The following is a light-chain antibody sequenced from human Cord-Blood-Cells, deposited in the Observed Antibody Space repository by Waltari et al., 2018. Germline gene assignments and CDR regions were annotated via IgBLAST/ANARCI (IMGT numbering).Light chain of an antibody. CDR1: SRDVGGYTY. CDR3: SSYTSSSTLV. CDR2: EVS. J-gene: IGLJ2*01. Sequence: QSALSQPASVSGSPAQSITISCTGTSRDVGGYTYVPWYQQHPGKAPKLMIYEVSNRPSGVSNRFSGSKSGNTASLTISGLQAEDEADYYCSSYTSSSTLVFGGGTKLTVL. V-gene: IGLV2-14*01.